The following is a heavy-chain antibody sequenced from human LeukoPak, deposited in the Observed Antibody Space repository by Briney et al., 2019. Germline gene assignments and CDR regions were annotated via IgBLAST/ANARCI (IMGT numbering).Heavy chain of an antibody. D-gene: IGHD5-12*01. CDR3: ARTTEGYAGGPGYSYYYYMDV. V-gene: IGHV4-59*01. J-gene: IGHJ6*03. CDR1: GGSISSYY. Sequence: PSETLSLTCTVSGGSISSYYWSWIRQPPGKGLEWIGYIHYSGSTHYNPSLKSRVTISVDTSKNQVSLKLRSVAAADTAVYYCARTTEGYAGGPGYSYYYYMDVWGKGTTVTISS. CDR2: IHYSGST.